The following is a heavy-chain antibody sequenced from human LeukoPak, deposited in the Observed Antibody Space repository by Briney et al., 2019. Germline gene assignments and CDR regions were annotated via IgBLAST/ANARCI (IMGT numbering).Heavy chain of an antibody. CDR3: ARALPGIANKKPFDF. V-gene: IGHV4-34*01. CDR1: GGSFSGYY. D-gene: IGHD6-13*01. CDR2: INHSGST. Sequence: SETLSLTCAVYGGSFSGYYWSWIRQPPGKGLEWIGEINHSGSTNYNPSLKSRVTISVDTSKNQFSLKLSSVTAADTAVYYCARALPGIANKKPFDFWGRGTLVTVSS. J-gene: IGHJ4*02.